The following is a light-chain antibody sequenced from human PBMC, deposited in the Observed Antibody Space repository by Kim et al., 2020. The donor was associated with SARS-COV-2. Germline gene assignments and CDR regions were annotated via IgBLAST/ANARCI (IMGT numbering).Light chain of an antibody. CDR2: GAS. J-gene: IGKJ3*01. CDR1: QGISNY. Sequence: DIQMTQSPSSLSASVGDRVTITCRASQGISNYLAWYQQKPGKVPELLIYGASNLHSGVPSRFSGSGSGTDFTLTISSLQPEDVATYYCQKCNSAPFTFGPGTKVDIK. V-gene: IGKV1-27*01. CDR3: QKCNSAPFT.